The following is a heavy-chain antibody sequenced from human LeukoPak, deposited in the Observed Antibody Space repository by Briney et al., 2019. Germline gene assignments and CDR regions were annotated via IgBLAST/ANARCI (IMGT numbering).Heavy chain of an antibody. CDR3: ASPGKHYDPNGYYPLED. J-gene: IGHJ4*02. CDR1: GYTFPHYD. D-gene: IGHD3-22*01. CDR2: MNPYSGNT. Sequence: GASVKVSCQASGYTFPHYDINRVRQATGQERDGMGWMNPYSGNTGYPQKFQGSVTMTMDTSISTAYMELSSLRSEDTAVYYCASPGKHYDPNGYYPLEDWGQGTLVTVSS. V-gene: IGHV1-8*01.